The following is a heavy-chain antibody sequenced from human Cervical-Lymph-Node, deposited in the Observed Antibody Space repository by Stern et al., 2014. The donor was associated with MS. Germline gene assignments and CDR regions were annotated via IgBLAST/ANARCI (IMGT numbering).Heavy chain of an antibody. CDR3: ARRDSSGFYYFDS. J-gene: IGHJ4*02. CDR1: GYTFSNYW. Sequence: VQLVQSGAEVKKPGESLKISCQGSGYTFSNYWIVWVRQMPGKGLEWMGIIYPGDSDTRYSPSFQGQVTIPADKSVNTAYLQWSSLKASDTAMYYCARRDSSGFYYFDSWGQGTLVTVSS. CDR2: IYPGDSDT. V-gene: IGHV5-51*01. D-gene: IGHD3-22*01.